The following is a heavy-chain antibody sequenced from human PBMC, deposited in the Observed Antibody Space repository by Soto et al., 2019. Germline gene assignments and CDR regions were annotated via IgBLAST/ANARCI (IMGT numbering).Heavy chain of an antibody. CDR2: INHSGST. CDR1: GGSFSGYY. V-gene: IGHV4-34*01. J-gene: IGHJ6*03. Sequence: QVQLQQWGAGLLKPSETLSLTCAVYGGSFSGYYWSWIRQPPGKGLEWIGEINHSGSTNYNPSLKSRVTISVDTTKNQFSLKLSSVTAADTAVYYCAGSSLTTVTTTQDYYYYYMDVWGKGTTVTVSS. CDR3: AGSSLTTVTTTQDYYYYYMDV. D-gene: IGHD4-4*01.